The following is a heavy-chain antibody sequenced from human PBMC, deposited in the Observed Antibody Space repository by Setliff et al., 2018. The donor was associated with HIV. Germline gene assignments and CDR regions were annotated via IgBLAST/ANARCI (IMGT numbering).Heavy chain of an antibody. D-gene: IGHD6-19*01. CDR3: ASEDIAVASAFDI. J-gene: IGHJ3*02. V-gene: IGHV4-4*08. Sequence: SETLSLTCTVSGGSINSYYWSWIRLPPGRGLEWIGYVSTSGSTKYNPSLKSRLTIFMDTSKSQLSLWLSSVTAADTATYYCASEDIAVASAFDIWGQGTMVTVSS. CDR2: VSTSGST. CDR1: GGSINSYY.